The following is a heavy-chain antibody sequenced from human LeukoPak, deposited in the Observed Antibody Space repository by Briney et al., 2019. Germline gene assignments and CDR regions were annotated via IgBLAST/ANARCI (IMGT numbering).Heavy chain of an antibody. CDR2: IYYSGST. Sequence: SETLSLTYTVSGGSISGFYWSWIRQPPGKGLEWIGYIYYSGSTNYNPSLKSRVTISVDTSKNQFSLKLSSVTAADTAVYYCARGGNWFDPWGQGTLVTVSS. J-gene: IGHJ5*02. CDR1: GGSISGFY. V-gene: IGHV4-59*01. CDR3: ARGGNWFDP.